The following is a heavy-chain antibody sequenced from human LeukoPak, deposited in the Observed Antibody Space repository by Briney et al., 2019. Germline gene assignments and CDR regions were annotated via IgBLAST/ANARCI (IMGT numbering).Heavy chain of an antibody. CDR3: ARLNFRGGEALHFDS. V-gene: IGHV4-4*09. J-gene: IGHJ4*02. D-gene: IGHD3-16*01. CDR2: IHSDGTT. CDR1: GGSLTNYY. Sequence: SETLSLTCSVSGGSLTNYYWGWIRQPPGKGLEFIGYIHSDGTTNYDSSLQSRVAISLDTSKIQFSLRLYSLTAADTALYFCARLNFRGGEALHFDSWGQGTLVTVSS.